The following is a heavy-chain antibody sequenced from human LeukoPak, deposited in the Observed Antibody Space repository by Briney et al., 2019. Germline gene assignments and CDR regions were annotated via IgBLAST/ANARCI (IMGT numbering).Heavy chain of an antibody. J-gene: IGHJ4*02. V-gene: IGHV3-30*04. Sequence: GGSLRLSCAASGFTFSSYAMHWVRQAPGKGLEWVVVISYDGSNKYYADSVKGRFTISRDNSKSTLYLQMNSLRAEDTAVYYCAKDLIAAAGKNFDYWGQGTLVTVSS. CDR3: AKDLIAAAGKNFDY. D-gene: IGHD6-13*01. CDR2: ISYDGSNK. CDR1: GFTFSSYA.